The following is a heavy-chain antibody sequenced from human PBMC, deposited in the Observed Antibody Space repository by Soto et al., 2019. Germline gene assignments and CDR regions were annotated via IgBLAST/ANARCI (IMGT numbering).Heavy chain of an antibody. CDR3: ARDTGFRADYYDSSGYYPLDI. J-gene: IGHJ3*02. Sequence: ASVKVSCKASGYTFTGYYMHWVRQAPGQGLEWMGWINPNSGGTNYAQKFQGWVTMTRDTSISTAYMELSRLRSDGTAVYYCARDTGFRADYYDSSGYYPLDIWGQGTMVTVSS. D-gene: IGHD3-22*01. CDR1: GYTFTGYY. CDR2: INPNSGGT. V-gene: IGHV1-2*04.